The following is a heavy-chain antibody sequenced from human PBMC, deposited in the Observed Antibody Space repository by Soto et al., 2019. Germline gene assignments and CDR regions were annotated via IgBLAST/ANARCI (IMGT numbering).Heavy chain of an antibody. D-gene: IGHD3-22*01. CDR3: ARGPTDYYDNSGNYFLAY. J-gene: IGHJ4*02. CDR2: ISTYNGNT. V-gene: IGHV1-18*01. CDR1: GYTFTTYG. Sequence: QVQLVQSGAEVKKPGASVKVSCKASGYTFTTYGMSWVRQAPGQGLDWMGWISTYNGNTKYAERLQGRVTMTTDTTTSTAYMELRSLTSDDTAVYYCARGPTDYYDNSGNYFLAYWGKGTLVTVSS.